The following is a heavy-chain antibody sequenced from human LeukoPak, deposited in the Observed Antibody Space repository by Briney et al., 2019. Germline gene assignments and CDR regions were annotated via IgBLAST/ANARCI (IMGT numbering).Heavy chain of an antibody. J-gene: IGHJ4*02. V-gene: IGHV1-18*01. D-gene: IGHD6-19*01. CDR3: ARDSVWRSGWYYFDY. Sequence: KLQGRVTMTTDTSTSTVYMELSSLRSEDTAVYYCARDSVWRSGWYYFDYWGQGTLVTVSS.